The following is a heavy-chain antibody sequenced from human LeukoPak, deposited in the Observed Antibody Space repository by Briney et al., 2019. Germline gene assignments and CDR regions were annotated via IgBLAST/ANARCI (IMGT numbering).Heavy chain of an antibody. V-gene: IGHV4-39*07. CDR1: GGSINSSSSYY. J-gene: IGHJ4*02. Sequence: TSETLSLTCTVSGGSINSSSSYYWGWIRQPPGKGLEWIGSVSYIGSTYYNPSLKSRVTISVDTSKNQFSLKLSSVTAADTAVYYCARQARTLGYSYGYSPFDYWGRGTLVTVSS. CDR2: VSYIGST. CDR3: ARQARTLGYSYGYSPFDY. D-gene: IGHD5-18*01.